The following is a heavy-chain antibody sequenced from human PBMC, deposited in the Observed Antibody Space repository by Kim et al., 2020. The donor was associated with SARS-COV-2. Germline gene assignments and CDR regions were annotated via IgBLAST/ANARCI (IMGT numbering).Heavy chain of an antibody. V-gene: IGHV4-4*07. Sequence: PSLKRRVTMSVDTSKNQFSLKLSAVTAADTAVYYCARGAYDSSGHYYFDYWGQGTLVTVSS. CDR3: ARGAYDSSGHYYFDY. J-gene: IGHJ4*02. D-gene: IGHD3-22*01.